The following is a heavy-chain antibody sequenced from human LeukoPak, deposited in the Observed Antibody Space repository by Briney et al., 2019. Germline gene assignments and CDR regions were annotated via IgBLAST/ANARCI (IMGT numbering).Heavy chain of an antibody. J-gene: IGHJ4*02. D-gene: IGHD3-10*01. Sequence: GGSLRLSCAASGFTFSSYAMSWVRQAPGKGLEWVSAISGSGGSTYYADSVKGRFTISRDNSKNTLYLQMNSLRAEDTAVYYCALIYGSGSYQPLDYWGQGTLVTVSS. V-gene: IGHV3-23*01. CDR3: ALIYGSGSYQPLDY. CDR2: ISGSGGST. CDR1: GFTFSSYA.